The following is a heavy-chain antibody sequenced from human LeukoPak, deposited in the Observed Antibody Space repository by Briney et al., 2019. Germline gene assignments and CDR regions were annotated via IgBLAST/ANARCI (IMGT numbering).Heavy chain of an antibody. CDR3: AGEIGEACSGGSCYNY. CDR2: ISGGVGST. V-gene: IGHV3-23*01. J-gene: IGHJ4*02. D-gene: IGHD2-15*01. Sequence: GGSLRLSCAASGFTFSSYGMSWVRQAPGKGLEWVSAISGGVGSTYYADSVKGRFTISRDNSKNTLYLQMNSLRAEDTAVYYCAGEIGEACSGGSCYNYWGQGTLVTVSS. CDR1: GFTFSSYG.